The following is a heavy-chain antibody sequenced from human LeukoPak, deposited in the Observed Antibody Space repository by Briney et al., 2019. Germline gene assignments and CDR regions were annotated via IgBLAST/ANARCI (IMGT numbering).Heavy chain of an antibody. D-gene: IGHD3-3*01. CDR3: ARWAHVLRMRFDL. CDR1: GASFSGYY. CDR2: INHRGST. Sequence: KPSETMSLTCALYGASFSGYYSSWIRQPPGKGLEWIGEINHRGSTNYNPSLKSRVTISADTSKNQFSPKLTPVTAADTAVYYCARWAHVLRMRFDLWGRGTLVTVSS. J-gene: IGHJ2*01. V-gene: IGHV4-34*01.